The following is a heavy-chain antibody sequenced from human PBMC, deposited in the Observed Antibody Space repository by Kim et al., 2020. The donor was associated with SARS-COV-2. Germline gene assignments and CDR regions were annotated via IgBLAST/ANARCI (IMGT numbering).Heavy chain of an antibody. CDR2: INPDGSDM. CDR3: ARDPRLSDH. CDR1: GFIFSTYH. D-gene: IGHD6-19*01. Sequence: GGSLRLSCAVSGFIFSTYHMHWVRQTPGKGLEWVANINPDGSDMYYVDSVKGRFTISRHNAQKSMYLQMNSLRAEDTAVYYCARDPRLSDHWGQGTLVTVSS. J-gene: IGHJ4*02. V-gene: IGHV3-7*03.